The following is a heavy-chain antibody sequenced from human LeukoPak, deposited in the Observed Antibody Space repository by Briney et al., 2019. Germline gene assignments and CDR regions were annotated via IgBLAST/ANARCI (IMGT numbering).Heavy chain of an antibody. Sequence: ASVKVSCKASGGTFISYAISWVRQAPGQGLEWMGGIIPIFGTANYAQKFQGRVTITADESTSTAYMELSSLRSEDTAVYYCARDHPAAGAFDYWGQGTLVTVSS. J-gene: IGHJ4*02. D-gene: IGHD6-13*01. CDR2: IIPIFGTA. CDR3: ARDHPAAGAFDY. CDR1: GGTFISYA. V-gene: IGHV1-69*13.